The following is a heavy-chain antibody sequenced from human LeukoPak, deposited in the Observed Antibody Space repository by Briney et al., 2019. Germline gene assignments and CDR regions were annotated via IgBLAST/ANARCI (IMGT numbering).Heavy chain of an antibody. CDR2: ISYDGSNK. CDR3: AKNAYDILTGLFDY. CDR1: GFTFSSYA. D-gene: IGHD3-9*01. V-gene: IGHV3-30*04. J-gene: IGHJ4*02. Sequence: PGGSLRLSCAASGFTFSSYAMHWVRQAPGKGLEGVAVISYDGSNKYYADSVKGRFTISRDNSKNTLYLQMNSLRAEDTAVYYCAKNAYDILTGLFDYWGQGTLVTVSS.